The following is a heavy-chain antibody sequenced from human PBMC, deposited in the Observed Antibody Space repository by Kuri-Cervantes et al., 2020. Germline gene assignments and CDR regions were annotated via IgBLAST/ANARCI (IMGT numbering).Heavy chain of an antibody. CDR2: IYSGGST. CDR1: GFTVSSNY. D-gene: IGHD2-2*01. CDR3: ARDQGGYCSSTSCYSPGNYYYYGMDV. Sequence: GGSLRLSCAASGFTVSSNYMSWVRQAPGKGLEWVSVIYSGGSTYYADSVKGRFTISRDNSKNTLYLQMNSLRAEDTAVYYCARDQGGYCSSTSCYSPGNYYYYGMDVWGQGTTVTVYS. J-gene: IGHJ6*02. V-gene: IGHV3-66*01.